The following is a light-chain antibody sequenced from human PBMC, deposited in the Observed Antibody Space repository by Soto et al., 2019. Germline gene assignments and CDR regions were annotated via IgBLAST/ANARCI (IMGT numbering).Light chain of an antibody. V-gene: IGLV1-47*01. J-gene: IGLJ3*02. CDR3: AAWDDSLSGWV. CDR1: NSNIGRNY. Sequence: QPVLTQPPSVSGTPGQRVTISCSGSNSNIGRNYVFWYQQFPGTAPKLRMYRNSQRPSGVPDRFSGSKFGTSASLAISGLRSEDDADYYCAAWDDSLSGWVFGGGTKLTVL. CDR2: RNS.